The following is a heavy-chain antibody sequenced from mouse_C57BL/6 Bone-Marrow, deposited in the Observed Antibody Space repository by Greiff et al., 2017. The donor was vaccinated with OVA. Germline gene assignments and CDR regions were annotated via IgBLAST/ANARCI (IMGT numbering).Heavy chain of an antibody. CDR3: ARRDYYGSSFAY. CDR2: ISNLAYSI. J-gene: IGHJ3*01. CDR1: GFTFSDYG. V-gene: IGHV5-15*04. D-gene: IGHD1-1*01. Sequence: EVKVVESGGGLVQPGGSLKLSCAASGFTFSDYGMAWVRQAPRKGPAWVAFISNLAYSIYYADTVTGRFTISRENAKNTLYLEMSSLRSEDTAMYYCARRDYYGSSFAYWGQGTLVTVSA.